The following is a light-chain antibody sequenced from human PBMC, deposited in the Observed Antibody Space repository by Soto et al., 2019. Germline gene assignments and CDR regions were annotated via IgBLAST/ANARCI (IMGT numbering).Light chain of an antibody. CDR3: SSYTSTNTVV. CDR1: SSDVGGYNY. Sequence: QSALTQPASVSGSPGQSITISCTGTSSDVGGYNYVSWYQQHPGKAPKLMIYAVSNRPSGVSNRFSGSKSGNTASLTISGLQAEDEAEYSCSSYTSTNTVVFGGGTQLTVL. V-gene: IGLV2-14*03. CDR2: AVS. J-gene: IGLJ2*01.